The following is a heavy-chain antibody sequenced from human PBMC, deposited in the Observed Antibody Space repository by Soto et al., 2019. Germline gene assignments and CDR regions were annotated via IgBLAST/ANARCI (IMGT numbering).Heavy chain of an antibody. CDR3: ARASTYSGGWGNWFDP. Sequence: GGSPRLSCAASGFTFSSDGMHWVRQAPGKGLEWVAVIWYDGSNKYYADSVKGRFTISRDNSKNTLYLQMNSLRAEDTAVYYCARASTYSGGWGNWFDPWGQGTLVTVSS. J-gene: IGHJ5*02. CDR1: GFTFSSDG. V-gene: IGHV3-33*01. CDR2: IWYDGSNK. D-gene: IGHD6-19*01.